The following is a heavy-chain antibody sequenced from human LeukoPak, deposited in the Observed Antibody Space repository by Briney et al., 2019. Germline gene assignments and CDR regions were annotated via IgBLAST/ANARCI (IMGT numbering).Heavy chain of an antibody. CDR3: ASEDIVVVPAAIGGA. V-gene: IGHV4-34*01. CDR1: GGSFSGYY. D-gene: IGHD2-2*02. J-gene: IGHJ5*02. CDR2: INHSGST. Sequence: SETLSLTCAVYGGSFSGYYWSWIRQLPGKGLEWIGEINHSGSTNYNPSLKSRVTISVDTSKNQFSLKLSSVTAADTAVYYCASEDIVVVPAAIGGAWGQGTLVTVSS.